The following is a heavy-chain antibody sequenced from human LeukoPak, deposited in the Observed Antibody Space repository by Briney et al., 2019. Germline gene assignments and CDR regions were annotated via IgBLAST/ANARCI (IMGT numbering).Heavy chain of an antibody. CDR3: AKDQKSIAATGYDY. Sequence: GGSLRLSCAASGFTFGNYAMGWVRQGPGKGLEWVSTISGGGGSTYYADSVKGRFTISRDNSKNTLFLQMNSLRADDTAVYFCAKDQKSIAATGYDYWGQGTLVTVSS. J-gene: IGHJ4*02. V-gene: IGHV3-23*01. CDR1: GFTFGNYA. D-gene: IGHD6-13*01. CDR2: ISGGGGST.